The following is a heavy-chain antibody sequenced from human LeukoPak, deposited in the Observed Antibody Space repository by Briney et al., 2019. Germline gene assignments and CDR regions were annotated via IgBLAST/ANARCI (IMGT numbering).Heavy chain of an antibody. V-gene: IGHV3-30-3*01. Sequence: PGRSLRLSCAASGFTFSSYAMHWVRQAPGKGLEWVAVISYDGSNKYYADSVKGRFTISRGNSKNTLYLQMNSLRAEDTAVYFCVRDHQWAFDYWGQGVLVTVSS. J-gene: IGHJ4*02. D-gene: IGHD1-26*01. CDR1: GFTFSSYA. CDR3: VRDHQWAFDY. CDR2: ISYDGSNK.